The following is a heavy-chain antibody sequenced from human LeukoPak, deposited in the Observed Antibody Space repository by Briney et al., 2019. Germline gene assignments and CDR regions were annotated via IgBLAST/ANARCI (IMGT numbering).Heavy chain of an antibody. CDR2: ISGSGGST. Sequence: PGGSLRLSCAASGFTFSSYAMSWVRQAPGKGLEWVSAISGSGGSTYYADSVKGRFTISRDNAKNSLFLQMDSLGAEDTAIYYCAREFGYNGHVDYWGQGTLVTVSS. V-gene: IGHV3-23*01. CDR1: GFTFSSYA. J-gene: IGHJ4*02. CDR3: AREFGYNGHVDY. D-gene: IGHD5-12*01.